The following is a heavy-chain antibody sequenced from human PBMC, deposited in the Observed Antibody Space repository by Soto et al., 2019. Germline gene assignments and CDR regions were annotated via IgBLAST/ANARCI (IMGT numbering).Heavy chain of an antibody. D-gene: IGHD3-3*01. Sequence: PGGSLRLSCAASGFTFSSYEMNWVRQAPGKGLEWVSYISSSGSTIYYADSVKGRFTISRDNAKNSLYLQMNSLRAEDTAVYYCARRSGWGTIFGVARGNYYYGMDVWGQGTTVTVSS. V-gene: IGHV3-48*03. CDR1: GFTFSSYE. CDR3: ARRSGWGTIFGVARGNYYYGMDV. J-gene: IGHJ6*02. CDR2: ISSSGSTI.